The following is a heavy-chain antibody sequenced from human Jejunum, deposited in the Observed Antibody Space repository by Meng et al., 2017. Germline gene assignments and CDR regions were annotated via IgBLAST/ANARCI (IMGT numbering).Heavy chain of an antibody. J-gene: IGHJ4*02. D-gene: IGHD1-26*01. CDR2: FTRGGTT. V-gene: IGHV4-34*02. CDR1: GGSISGYF. Sequence: GPLTRGGAGLLKPSETLSLTCAVYGGSISGYFWSWIRQAPGEGLEWVGEFTRGGTTNYNPSLKSRVTISADTSKNQFSLTLSSVSAADTAVYYCARHEVDFDNWGEGTLVTVSS. CDR3: ARHEVDFDN.